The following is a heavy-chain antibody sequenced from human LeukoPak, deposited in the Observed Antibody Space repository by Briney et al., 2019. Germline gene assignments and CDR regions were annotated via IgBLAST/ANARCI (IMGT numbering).Heavy chain of an antibody. CDR2: IYYSGST. D-gene: IGHD3-10*01. V-gene: IGHV4-59*01. CDR3: ARLTYYYGSGSFDAFDI. Sequence: SETLSLTCTVSGGSISSYYWSWIRQPPGKGLEWIGYIYYSGSTNYNPSLKSRVTISVDTSKNQFSLKLSSVTAADTAVYYCARLTYYYGSGSFDAFDIWGQGTMVTVPS. CDR1: GGSISSYY. J-gene: IGHJ3*02.